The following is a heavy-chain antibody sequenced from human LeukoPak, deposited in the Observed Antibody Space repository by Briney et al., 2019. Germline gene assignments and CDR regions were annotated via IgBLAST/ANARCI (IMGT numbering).Heavy chain of an antibody. Sequence: AGGSLRLSCAASGFIFSTYAISWVRQAPERGLECVASISGSGYTIYYADSVKGRFTISRDNSKNTLYLQVNSLRAEDTAIYYCAKDLRVVGESSAGPLDHWGQGTLVTVSS. CDR3: AKDLRVVGESSAGPLDH. V-gene: IGHV3-23*01. J-gene: IGHJ4*02. CDR2: ISGSGYTI. CDR1: GFIFSTYA. D-gene: IGHD2-15*01.